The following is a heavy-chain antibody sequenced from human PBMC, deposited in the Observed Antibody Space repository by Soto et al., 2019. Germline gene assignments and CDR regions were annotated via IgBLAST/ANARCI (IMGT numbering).Heavy chain of an antibody. J-gene: IGHJ6*02. CDR3: AKLPDYYDSSGYYYYYGMDV. D-gene: IGHD3-22*01. CDR2: IQSGGTT. V-gene: IGHV3-66*01. Sequence: PGGSLRLSCAASGFTVSSKYMTWVRQAPGKGLEWVSLIQSGGTTYYADSVKGRFTISRDTSENTLHLQMNSLRAEDTAVYYCAKLPDYYDSSGYYYYYGMDVWGQGTTVTVSS. CDR1: GFTVSSKY.